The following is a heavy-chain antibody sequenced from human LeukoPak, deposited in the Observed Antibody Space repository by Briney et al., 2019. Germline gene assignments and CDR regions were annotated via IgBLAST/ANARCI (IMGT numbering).Heavy chain of an antibody. CDR3: ARRQGGDYDILTGYSRIWYFDY. J-gene: IGHJ4*02. V-gene: IGHV3-48*02. CDR1: GFTFSGYA. CDR2: ISGGGGTT. Sequence: GGSLRLSCAASGFTFSGYAMSWVRQSPGKGLEWVSAISGGGGTTYFAYYADSVKGRFTISRDNAKDSLYLQMNSLRDEDTAVYYCARRQGGDYDILTGYSRIWYFDYWGQGTLVTVSS. D-gene: IGHD3-9*01.